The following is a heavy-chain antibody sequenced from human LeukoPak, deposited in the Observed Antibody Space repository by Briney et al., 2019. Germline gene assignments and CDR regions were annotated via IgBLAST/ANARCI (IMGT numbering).Heavy chain of an antibody. Sequence: GGFLRLSCAASGFTFSSYGMHWVRQAPGKGLEWVAVIWYDGSNKYYADSVKGRFTISRDNSKNTLYLQMNSLRAEDTAVYYCAKDFWSGPPSNWFDPWGQGTLVTVSS. CDR1: GFTFSSYG. D-gene: IGHD3-3*01. CDR2: IWYDGSNK. CDR3: AKDFWSGPPSNWFDP. J-gene: IGHJ5*02. V-gene: IGHV3-33*06.